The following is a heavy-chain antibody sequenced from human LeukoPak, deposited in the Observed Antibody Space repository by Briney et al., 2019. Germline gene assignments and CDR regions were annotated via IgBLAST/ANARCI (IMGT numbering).Heavy chain of an antibody. Sequence: GGSLRLSCAASGFTFSSYAMHWVRQAPGKGLEWVAVISYDGSNKYYADSVKGRFTISRDNSKNTLYLQMNSLRAEDTAVYYCARGGAARPDYWGQGTLVTVSS. CDR2: ISYDGSNK. D-gene: IGHD6-6*01. J-gene: IGHJ4*02. CDR1: GFTFSSYA. CDR3: ARGGAARPDY. V-gene: IGHV3-30-3*01.